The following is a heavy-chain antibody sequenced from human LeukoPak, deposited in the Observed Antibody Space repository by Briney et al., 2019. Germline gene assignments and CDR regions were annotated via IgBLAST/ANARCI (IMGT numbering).Heavy chain of an antibody. Sequence: PGRSLRLSCAASGFTFSSYGMHWVRQAPGKGLEWVAVISYDGSNKYYADSVKGRFTISRDNSKNTLYLQMNSLRAEDTAVYYCAKDLATFYYYYYGMDVWGQGTTVTVSS. CDR1: GFTFSSYG. CDR2: ISYDGSNK. V-gene: IGHV3-30*18. J-gene: IGHJ6*02. CDR3: AKDLATFYYYYYGMDV. D-gene: IGHD1-26*01.